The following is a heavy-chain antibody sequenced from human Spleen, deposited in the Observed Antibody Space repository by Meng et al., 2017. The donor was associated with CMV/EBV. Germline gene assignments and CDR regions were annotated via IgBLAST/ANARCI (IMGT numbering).Heavy chain of an antibody. Sequence: SVKVSCKASGGTFSSYAISWVRQAPGQGLEWMGGIIPIISVANYAQKFQGRVTITADKSTSTAYMELSSLRTEDTAVYYCARHVDYSNLLLLVDYGMDVWGQGTTVTVSS. V-gene: IGHV1-69*10. D-gene: IGHD4-11*01. CDR2: IIPIISVA. CDR1: GGTFSSYA. J-gene: IGHJ6*02. CDR3: ARHVDYSNLLLLVDYGMDV.